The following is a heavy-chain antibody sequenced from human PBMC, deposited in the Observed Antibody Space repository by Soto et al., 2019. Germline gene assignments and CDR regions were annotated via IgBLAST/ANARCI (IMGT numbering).Heavy chain of an antibody. CDR2: INHSEST. D-gene: IGHD5-12*01. Sequence: QVQLQQWGAGLLKPSETLSLTCAVYGESLSGYYWTWIRQPPGKGLGWIGEINHSESTNYNPSLKSRVTISVDTSKNQFSLKLSSVTAADTAVYYCANIVATRGMDVWGKGTTVTVSS. CDR3: ANIVATRGMDV. J-gene: IGHJ6*03. V-gene: IGHV4-34*01. CDR1: GESLSGYY.